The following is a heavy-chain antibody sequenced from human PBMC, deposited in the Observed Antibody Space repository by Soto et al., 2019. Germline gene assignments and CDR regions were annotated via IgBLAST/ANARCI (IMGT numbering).Heavy chain of an antibody. CDR2: INHSGST. J-gene: IGHJ5*02. CDR1: GGSFSGYY. V-gene: IGHV4-34*01. Sequence: QVQLQQWGAGLLKPSETLSLTCAVYGGSFSGYYWSWIRQPPGKGLEWIGEINHSGSTNYNPSLKSRVTISVDTSKNQFSLKLSSVTAADTAVYYCARRVRGYSYGYGWGWFDPWGQGTLVTVSS. D-gene: IGHD5-18*01. CDR3: ARRVRGYSYGYGWGWFDP.